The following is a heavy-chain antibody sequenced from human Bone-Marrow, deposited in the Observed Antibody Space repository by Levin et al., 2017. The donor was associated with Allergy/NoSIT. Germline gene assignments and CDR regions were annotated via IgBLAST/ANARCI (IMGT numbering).Heavy chain of an antibody. CDR3: ARLGVNRAY. J-gene: IGHJ4*02. CDR2: ISTAETST. V-gene: IGHV3-48*03. CDR1: GFNFREYE. Sequence: GGSLRLSCRTSGFNFREYEMNWVRHTPGKGLEWIAFISTAETSTNYADSVKGRFTISRDNSQNSLYLQIERLKIEDTGTYYCARLGVNRAYWGQGAQVTVSS. D-gene: IGHD2/OR15-2a*01.